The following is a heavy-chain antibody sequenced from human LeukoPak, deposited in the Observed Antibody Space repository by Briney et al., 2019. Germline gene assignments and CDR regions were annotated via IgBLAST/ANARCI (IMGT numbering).Heavy chain of an antibody. CDR1: GGSISSYY. CDR3: AGDSSGWLNGAFDI. J-gene: IGHJ3*02. Sequence: SETLSLTCTVSGGSISSYYWSWMRQPPGKGLEWIGYNYYSGSTNYNPSLKSRVTISVDTSKNQFSLKLSSVTAADTAVYYCAGDSSGWLNGAFDIRGQGTMVTVSS. CDR2: NYYSGST. V-gene: IGHV4-59*01. D-gene: IGHD6-19*01.